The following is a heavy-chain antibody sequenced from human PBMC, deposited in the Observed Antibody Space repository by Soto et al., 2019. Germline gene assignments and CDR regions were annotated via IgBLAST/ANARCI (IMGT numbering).Heavy chain of an antibody. CDR1: GGTFSSYA. V-gene: IGHV1-69*13. Sequence: GASVKVSCKASGGTFSSYAISWVRQAPGQGLEWMGGIIPIFGTANYAQKFQGRVTITADESTSTAYMELSSLRSVDTAVYYCARAGLYYYDSSGYQGFDYWGQGTLVTVS. CDR2: IIPIFGTA. D-gene: IGHD3-22*01. CDR3: ARAGLYYYDSSGYQGFDY. J-gene: IGHJ4*02.